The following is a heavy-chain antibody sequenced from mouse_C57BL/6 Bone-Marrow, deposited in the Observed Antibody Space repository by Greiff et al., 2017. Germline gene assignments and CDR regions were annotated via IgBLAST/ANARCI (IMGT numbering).Heavy chain of an antibody. CDR1: GYTFTNYW. Sequence: QVQLKQPGAELVKPGASVQLSCKASGYTFTNYWMHWVKQRPGQGLEWIGMIHPNGGSPDYNEKFKSEATLSVDHSSRTEYMEISSMTSEYSAVYDCAISYDYDDYTMDYWGQGTSVTVSS. D-gene: IGHD2-4*01. J-gene: IGHJ4*01. V-gene: IGHV1-64*01. CDR2: IHPNGGSP. CDR3: AISYDYDDYTMDY.